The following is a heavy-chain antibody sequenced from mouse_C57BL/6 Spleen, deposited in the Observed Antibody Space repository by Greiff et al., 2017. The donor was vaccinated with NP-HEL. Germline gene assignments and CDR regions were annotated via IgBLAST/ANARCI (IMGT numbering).Heavy chain of an antibody. CDR2: ISDGGSYT. Sequence: EVKLVESGGGLVKPGGSLKLSCAASGFTFSSYAMSWVRQTPEKRLEWVATISDGGSYTYYPDNVKGRFTISRDNAKNNLYLQMSHLKSEDTAMYYCARDPVVGGRYFDVWGTGTTVTVSS. D-gene: IGHD1-1*01. CDR3: ARDPVVGGRYFDV. J-gene: IGHJ1*03. V-gene: IGHV5-4*01. CDR1: GFTFSSYA.